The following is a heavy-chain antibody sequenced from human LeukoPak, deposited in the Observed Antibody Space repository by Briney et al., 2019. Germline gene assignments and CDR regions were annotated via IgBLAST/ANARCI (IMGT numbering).Heavy chain of an antibody. V-gene: IGHV1-2*04. CDR1: GYTFTGYY. Sequence: ASVRVSCKTSGYTFTGYYMHWVRQAPGQGLEWMGWVNPNSGDTNYAQKFRGWVTMTTDTSISTGCMELSRLKSDDTAVYYCARVSGGYVYYFDFWGQGTLVTVSS. D-gene: IGHD5-12*01. J-gene: IGHJ4*02. CDR2: VNPNSGDT. CDR3: ARVSGGYVYYFDF.